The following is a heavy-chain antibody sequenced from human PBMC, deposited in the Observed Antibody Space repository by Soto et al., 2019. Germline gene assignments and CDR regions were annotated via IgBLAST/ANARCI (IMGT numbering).Heavy chain of an antibody. CDR1: GFSFTSPS. V-gene: IGHV1-58*01. CDR2: IVVGTGHT. J-gene: IGHJ4*02. D-gene: IGHD2-2*01. CDR3: ARDSDIVIVPTAQPFDY. Sequence: ASVKVSCKASGFSFTSPSVQWVRQARGQRLEWIGWIVVGTGHTNCAQKFQERVTISTDMSTNTAYMEVNSLRFDDTAVYYCARDSDIVIVPTAQPFDYWGQGTLVTVSS.